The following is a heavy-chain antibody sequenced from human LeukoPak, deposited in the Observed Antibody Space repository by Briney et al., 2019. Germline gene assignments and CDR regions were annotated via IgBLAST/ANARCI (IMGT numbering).Heavy chain of an antibody. D-gene: IGHD3-10*01. Sequence: GGSLRLSCAASGFSFTTYWMSWVRQAPGRGLEWVANIKQDGTEKSYVDSVKGRFTISRDNAKNSLYLQMNTLRVEDTAVYYCAKLAKYFYGSETYYFFEHWGQGTPVTASS. CDR2: IKQDGTEK. CDR1: GFSFTTYW. J-gene: IGHJ4*02. V-gene: IGHV3-7*01. CDR3: AKLAKYFYGSETYYFFEH.